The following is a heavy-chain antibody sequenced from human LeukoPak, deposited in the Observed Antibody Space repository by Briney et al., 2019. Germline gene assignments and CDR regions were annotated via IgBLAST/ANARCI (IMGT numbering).Heavy chain of an antibody. CDR2: ISSSSSYI. D-gene: IGHD3-3*01. CDR1: GFTFSSYS. V-gene: IGHV3-21*01. J-gene: IGHJ4*02. CDR3: AREYYDFWSGPDY. Sequence: GGSPRLSCAASGFTFSSYSMNWVRQAPGKGLEWVSSISSSSSYIYYADSVKGRFTISRDNAKNSLYLQMNSLRAEDTAVYYCAREYYDFWSGPDYWGQGTLVTVSS.